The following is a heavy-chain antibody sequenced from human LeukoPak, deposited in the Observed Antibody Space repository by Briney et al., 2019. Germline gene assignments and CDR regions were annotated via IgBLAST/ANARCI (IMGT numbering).Heavy chain of an antibody. V-gene: IGHV1-69*06. J-gene: IGHJ3*02. Sequence: SVKVSCKASGGTFSSYAISSVRQATGQGLEWRGGIIPIFGTADYAQKFQGRVTITADKSTGAAYMERSSLRSEDTAVYYCAREGVPDVFDIWGQGTMVSVSS. CDR1: GGTFSSYA. CDR3: AREGVPDVFDI. D-gene: IGHD3-10*01. CDR2: IIPIFGTA.